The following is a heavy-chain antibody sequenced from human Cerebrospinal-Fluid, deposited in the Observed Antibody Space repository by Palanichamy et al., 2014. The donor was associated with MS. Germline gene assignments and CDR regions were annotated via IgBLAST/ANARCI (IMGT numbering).Heavy chain of an antibody. D-gene: IGHD6-6*01. Sequence: QLVVSGGGLVQPGGSLRLSCAASEFSVKNNYMSWVRQAPGKGLEWVSIIYAGGSTYYADSVKGRFTIARDNPKNTVFLQMNSLRPDDTGVYYCATLSRRSSSPIDYWGQGTLVSVSS. V-gene: IGHV3-66*02. CDR3: ATLSRRSSSPIDY. J-gene: IGHJ4*02. CDR1: EFSVKNNY. CDR2: IYAGGST.